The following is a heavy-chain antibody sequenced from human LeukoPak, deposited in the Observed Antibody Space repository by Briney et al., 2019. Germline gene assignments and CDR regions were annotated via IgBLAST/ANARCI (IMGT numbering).Heavy chain of an antibody. Sequence: PGGSLRLSRAASGFTFSSYAMSWVRQAPGKGLEWVSAISGSGGSTYYADSVKGRFTISRDNSKNTLYLQMNSLTAEDTAVYYCAKPSHSGYMFYYFDYWGQGTLVTVPS. D-gene: IGHD3-22*01. CDR1: GFTFSSYA. CDR2: ISGSGGST. V-gene: IGHV3-23*01. J-gene: IGHJ4*02. CDR3: AKPSHSGYMFYYFDY.